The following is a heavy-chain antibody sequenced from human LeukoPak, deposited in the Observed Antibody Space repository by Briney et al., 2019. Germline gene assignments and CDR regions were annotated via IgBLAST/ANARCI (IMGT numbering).Heavy chain of an antibody. CDR1: GFTFSSYA. V-gene: IGHV3-30-3*01. CDR2: ISYDGSNK. D-gene: IGHD3-9*01. J-gene: IGHJ4*02. CDR3: ARDPTISFPDY. Sequence: GGSLRLSCAASGFTFSSYAMHWVRQAPGKGLEWVAVISYDGSNKYYADSVKGRFTISRDNSKNTLYLQMNSLRAEDTAVYYCARDPTISFPDYWGQGTLVTVSS.